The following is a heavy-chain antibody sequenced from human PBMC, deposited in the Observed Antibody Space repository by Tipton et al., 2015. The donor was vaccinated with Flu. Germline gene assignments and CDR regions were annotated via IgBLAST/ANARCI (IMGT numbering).Heavy chain of an antibody. CDR1: GFTVTSSC. CDR3: ARGPQVPVWPYYYGMDV. V-gene: IGHV3-53*01. D-gene: IGHD2-2*01. J-gene: IGHJ6*02. Sequence: LRLSCAASGFTVTSSCMSWVRQAPGKGLEWVSVIYGGGTTDYADSVKGRFTISRDKSKNALYLQMSSLRAEDTAVYYCARGPQVPVWPYYYGMDVWGQGTTVTVSS. CDR2: IYGGGTT.